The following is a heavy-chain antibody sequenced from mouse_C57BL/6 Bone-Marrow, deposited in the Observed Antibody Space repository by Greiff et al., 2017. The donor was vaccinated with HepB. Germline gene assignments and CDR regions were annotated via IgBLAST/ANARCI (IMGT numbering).Heavy chain of an antibody. Sequence: QVQLQQPGAELVKPGASVKLSCKASGYTFTSYWMHWVKQRPGQGLEWIGMIHPNSGSTNYNEKFKSKATLTVYKSSSTAYMQLSSLTSADSAVYYCARRELYFDYWGQGTTLTVSS. CDR1: GYTFTSYW. J-gene: IGHJ2*01. CDR2: IHPNSGST. V-gene: IGHV1-64*01. CDR3: ARRELYFDY.